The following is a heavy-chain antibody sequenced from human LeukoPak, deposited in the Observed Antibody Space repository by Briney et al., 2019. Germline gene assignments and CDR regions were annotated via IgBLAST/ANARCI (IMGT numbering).Heavy chain of an antibody. V-gene: IGHV3-23*01. CDR1: GFTFSTYG. D-gene: IGHD6-13*01. J-gene: IGHJ4*02. Sequence: GGTLRLSCAGSGFTFSTYGMTWVRQAPGKGLEWVSSISGSGGSTYYADSVKGRFTISRDNSKNTLYLQLNSLRAEDTAVYYCAKAKAPTSASWSLDSWGQGTLVTVSS. CDR3: AKAKAPTSASWSLDS. CDR2: ISGSGGST.